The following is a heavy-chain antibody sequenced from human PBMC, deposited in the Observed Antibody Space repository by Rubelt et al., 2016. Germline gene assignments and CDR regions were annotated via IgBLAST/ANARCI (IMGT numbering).Heavy chain of an antibody. V-gene: IGHV3-66*01. CDR3: ARWAGGIAVAGIADY. Sequence: VRQAPGKGLEWVSVIYSGGSTYYADSVKGRFTISRDNSKNTLYLQMNSLRAEDTAVYYCARWAGGIAVAGIADYWGQGTLVTVSS. CDR2: IYSGGST. D-gene: IGHD6-19*01. J-gene: IGHJ4*02.